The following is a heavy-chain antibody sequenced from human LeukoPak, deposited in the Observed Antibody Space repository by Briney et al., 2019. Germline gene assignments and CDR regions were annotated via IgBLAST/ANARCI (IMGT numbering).Heavy chain of an antibody. J-gene: IGHJ4*02. D-gene: IGHD3-22*01. Sequence: PSQTLSLTCIVSGGSLNTYNSYWAWIRRPAGKGLEWFGRTLSNGRTDYNPSPRGRVTMSRDTSKNQFSLELTSVTASDPAVYYCARELLATYHSSGYWVRHLDNWGPGTLVSVSS. CDR1: GGSLNTYNSY. CDR3: ARELLATYHSSGYWVRHLDN. V-gene: IGHV4-61*02. CDR2: TLSNGRT.